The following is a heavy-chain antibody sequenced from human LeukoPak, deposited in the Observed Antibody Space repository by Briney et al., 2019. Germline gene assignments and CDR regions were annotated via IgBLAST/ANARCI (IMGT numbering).Heavy chain of an antibody. Sequence: ASVKVSCKASGYTFTSYYMHWVRQAPGQGLEWMGIINPSGGSTSYALKFQGRVTMTRDTSTSTVYMELSSLRSEDTAVYYCAREDGSGSYYNGPFDYWGQGTLVTVSS. CDR1: GYTFTSYY. CDR2: INPSGGST. CDR3: AREDGSGSYYNGPFDY. D-gene: IGHD3-10*01. J-gene: IGHJ4*02. V-gene: IGHV1-46*01.